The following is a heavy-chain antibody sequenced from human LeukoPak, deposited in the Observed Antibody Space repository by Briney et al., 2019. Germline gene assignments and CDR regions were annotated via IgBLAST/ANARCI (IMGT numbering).Heavy chain of an antibody. V-gene: IGHV3-33*05. CDR3: ARDFQTYYYDSSGYYQHFYFDY. D-gene: IGHD3-22*01. Sequence: PGGSLRLSCAASGFAFSSYGIHWVRQAPGKGLEWVAVISYDGSNKYYADSVKGRFTISRDNSKNTLYLQMNSLRAEDTAVYYCARDFQTYYYDSSGYYQHFYFDYWGQGTLVTVSS. CDR1: GFAFSSYG. J-gene: IGHJ4*02. CDR2: ISYDGSNK.